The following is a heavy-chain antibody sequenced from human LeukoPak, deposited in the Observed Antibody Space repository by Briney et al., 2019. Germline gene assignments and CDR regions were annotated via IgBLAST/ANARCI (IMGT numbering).Heavy chain of an antibody. V-gene: IGHV1-69*04. J-gene: IGHJ4*02. CDR3: ARAGDSSSWYGVYYFDY. Sequence: ASVKVSCKASGGTFSSYAISWVRQAPGQGLEWMGRIIPILGIANYAQKFQGRVTITADKSTSTAYMELSSLRSEDTAVYYCARAGDSSSWYGVYYFDYWGQGTLVTVSS. CDR2: IIPILGIA. CDR1: GGTFSSYA. D-gene: IGHD6-13*01.